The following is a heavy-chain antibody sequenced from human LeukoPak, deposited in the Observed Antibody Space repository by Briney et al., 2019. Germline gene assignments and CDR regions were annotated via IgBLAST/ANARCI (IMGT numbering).Heavy chain of an antibody. CDR2: TYYRSKWYN. CDR1: GDSVSSNSAA. CDR3: ARESFKDIAVAGTFDY. J-gene: IGHJ4*02. D-gene: IGHD6-19*01. V-gene: IGHV6-1*01. Sequence: SQTLSLTCAISGDSVSSNSAAWNWIRQSPSRGLEWLGRTYYRSKWYNDYAVSVKSRITINPDTSKNQFSLQLNSVTPEDTAVYYCARESFKDIAVAGTFDYWGQGTLVTVSS.